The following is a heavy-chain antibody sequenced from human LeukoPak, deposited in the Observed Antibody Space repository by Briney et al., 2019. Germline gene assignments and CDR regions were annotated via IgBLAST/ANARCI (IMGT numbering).Heavy chain of an antibody. V-gene: IGHV1-3*01. D-gene: IGHD3-10*01. J-gene: IGHJ4*02. Sequence: ASVKVSCKASGYTFTSYGISWVRQAPGQRLEWMGWINAGNGNTKYSQKFQGRVTITRDTSASTAYMELSSLRSEDTAVYYCAREGYYGSGPNWGQGTLVTVSS. CDR3: AREGYYGSGPN. CDR1: GYTFTSYG. CDR2: INAGNGNT.